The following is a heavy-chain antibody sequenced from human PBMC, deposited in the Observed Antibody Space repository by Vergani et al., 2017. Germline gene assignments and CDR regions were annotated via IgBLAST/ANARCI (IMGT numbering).Heavy chain of an antibody. D-gene: IGHD3-9*01. CDR3: ASDFPWDYDIMAGPRGYFYAMDV. CDR2: ISGFSGDT. CDR1: NYTFRSFG. V-gene: IGHV1-18*01. J-gene: IGHJ6*02. Sequence: QSQLVQSGAEVRKPGAPLKVSCKSFNYTFRSFGITWVRQAPGQGLEWMGWISGFSGDTNYAQKFQDRVTMTTDTPTATAYMELRNLRSDDTAVYYCASDFPWDYDIMAGPRGYFYAMDVWGQGTAVTVS.